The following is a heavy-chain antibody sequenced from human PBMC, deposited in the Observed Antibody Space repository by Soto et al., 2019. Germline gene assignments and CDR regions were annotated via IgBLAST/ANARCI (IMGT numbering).Heavy chain of an antibody. V-gene: IGHV3-23*01. CDR3: AKDRQGAIVVATGLDY. CDR1: GFTFSSYA. D-gene: IGHD3-22*01. CDR2: ISGSGGST. J-gene: IGHJ4*02. Sequence: EVQLLESGGGLVQPGGSLRLSCAASGFTFSSYAMSWVRQAPGKGLEWVSAISGSGGSTYYADSVKGRFTISRDNSKNTLYLEMNSLRAEDTAVYYCAKDRQGAIVVATGLDYWGQGTLVTVSS.